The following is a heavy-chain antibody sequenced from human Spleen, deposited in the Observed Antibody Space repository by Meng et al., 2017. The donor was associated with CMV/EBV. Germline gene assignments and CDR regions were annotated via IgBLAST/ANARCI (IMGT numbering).Heavy chain of an antibody. CDR1: GGTFSNFA. CDR2: IIPILRKP. CDR3: ARPVGGVAATPDWFDP. D-gene: IGHD2-15*01. Sequence: SVKVSCKASGGTFSNFAVSWVRQAPGQGLEWMGGIIPILRKPNYAQKFQGRVTISADKSTTTVYMELSSLRSEDTAVYYCARPVGGVAATPDWFDPWGQGTLVTVSS. V-gene: IGHV1-69*10. J-gene: IGHJ5*02.